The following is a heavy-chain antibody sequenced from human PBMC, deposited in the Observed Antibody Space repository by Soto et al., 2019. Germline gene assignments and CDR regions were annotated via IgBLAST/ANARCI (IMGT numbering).Heavy chain of an antibody. CDR1: GFTFSSYS. V-gene: IGHV3-21*01. CDR3: ARDPDSSSWYSYLTWFDP. J-gene: IGHJ5*02. Sequence: GGSLRLSCAASGFTFSSYSMNWVRQAPGKGLEWVSSISSSSSYIYYADSVKGRFTISRDNAKNSLYLQMNSLRAEDTAVYYCARDPDSSSWYSYLTWFDPWGQGTLVTAPQ. D-gene: IGHD6-13*01. CDR2: ISSSSSYI.